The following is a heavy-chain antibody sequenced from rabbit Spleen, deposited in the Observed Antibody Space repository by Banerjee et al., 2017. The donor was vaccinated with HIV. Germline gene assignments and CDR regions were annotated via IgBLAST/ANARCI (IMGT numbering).Heavy chain of an antibody. J-gene: IGHJ4*01. CDR3: ARQLLYPNYGDYNL. D-gene: IGHD2-1*01. CDR2: IYAGTDYT. CDR1: GFDFSSNA. Sequence: QEQLVESGGGLVQPEGSLTLTCKASGFDFSSNAMCWVRQAPGKGLEWIGCIYAGTDYTYYANWVNGRFTISKTSSTTVTLQMTSLTAADTATYFCARQLLYPNYGDYNLWGQGTLVTVS. V-gene: IGHV1S47*01.